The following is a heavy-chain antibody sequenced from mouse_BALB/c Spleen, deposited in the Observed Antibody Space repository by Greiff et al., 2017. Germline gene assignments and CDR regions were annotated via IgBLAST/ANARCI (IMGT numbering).Heavy chain of an antibody. V-gene: IGHV1-4*02. CDR1: GYTFTSYT. D-gene: IGHD1-1*01. Sequence: QVQLKESAAELARPGASVKMSCKASGYTFTSYTMHWVKQRPGQGLEWIGYINPSSGYTEYNQKFKDKTTLTADKSSSTAYMQLSSLTSEDSAVYYCARMRDYYGSSYWFAYWGQGTLVTVSA. CDR3: ARMRDYYGSSYWFAY. CDR2: INPSSGYT. J-gene: IGHJ3*01.